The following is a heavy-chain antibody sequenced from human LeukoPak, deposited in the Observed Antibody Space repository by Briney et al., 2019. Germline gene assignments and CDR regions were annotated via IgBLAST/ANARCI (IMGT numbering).Heavy chain of an antibody. J-gene: IGHJ4*02. V-gene: IGHV3-30-3*01. Sequence: GGSLRLSCAASGFTFSSYAMHWVRQAPGKGLEWVAVISYDGSNKYYADSVKGRFTISRDNSKNTLYLQMNSLRAEDTAVYYCARVGVAAAVAFDYWGQGTLVTVSS. CDR3: ARVGVAAAVAFDY. CDR1: GFTFSSYA. D-gene: IGHD6-13*01. CDR2: ISYDGSNK.